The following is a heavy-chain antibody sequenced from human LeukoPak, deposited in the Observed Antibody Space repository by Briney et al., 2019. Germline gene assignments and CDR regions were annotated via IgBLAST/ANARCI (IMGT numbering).Heavy chain of an antibody. CDR1: GFTVSSNH. V-gene: IGHV3-66*01. Sequence: GGSLRLSCAASGFTVSSNHTSWVRQAPGKGLEWVSVIYSGGSTYYADSVKGRFTVSRDNSKNTLYLQMNSLRAEDTAVYYCARGGIAIPFDYWGQGTLVTVSS. CDR2: IYSGGST. D-gene: IGHD6-13*01. CDR3: ARGGIAIPFDY. J-gene: IGHJ4*02.